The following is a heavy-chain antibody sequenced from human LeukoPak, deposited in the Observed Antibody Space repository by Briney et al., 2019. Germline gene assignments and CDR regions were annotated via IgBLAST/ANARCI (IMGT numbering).Heavy chain of an antibody. D-gene: IGHD6-6*01. CDR1: GFTFSGFW. V-gene: IGHV3-7*03. J-gene: IGHJ3*01. CDR3: ARSSYSSSSSV. Sequence: GGSLRLSCAVSGFTFSGFWMSWSRQAPGKGLEWVASINSDGSEGYYADVVKGRFTISRDNAKNSLYLQINSLRAEDTAVYYCARSSYSSSSSVWGQGIMVTVSS. CDR2: INSDGSEG.